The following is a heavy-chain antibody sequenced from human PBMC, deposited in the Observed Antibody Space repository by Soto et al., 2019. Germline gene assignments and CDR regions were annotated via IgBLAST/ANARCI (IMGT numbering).Heavy chain of an antibody. V-gene: IGHV3-21*01. CDR2: ISSSSSYI. D-gene: IGHD5-18*01. CDR1: GFTFSSYS. J-gene: IGHJ3*02. CDR3: ARYFVDTAMVPRGAFDI. Sequence: GGSLRLSCAASGFTFSSYSMNWVRQAPGKGLEWVSSISSSSSYIYYADSVKGRVTISRDNAKNSLYLQMNSLRADDTAVYSCARYFVDTAMVPRGAFDIWGQGTMVTVSS.